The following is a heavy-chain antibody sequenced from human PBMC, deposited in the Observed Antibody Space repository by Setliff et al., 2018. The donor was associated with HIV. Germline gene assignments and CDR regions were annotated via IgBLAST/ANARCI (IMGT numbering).Heavy chain of an antibody. CDR1: GYTFTSYG. CDR2: ISAYNGNT. V-gene: IGHV1-18*01. D-gene: IGHD3-16*01. CDR3: ASVGGDLWGAKWGFDI. Sequence: ASVKVSCKASGYTFTSYGISWVRQAPGQGLEWMGWISAYNGNTNYAQKLQGRVTMTTDTSTSTAYMGLRSLRSDDTAVYYCASVGGDLWGAKWGFDIWGQGTMVTVSS. J-gene: IGHJ3*02.